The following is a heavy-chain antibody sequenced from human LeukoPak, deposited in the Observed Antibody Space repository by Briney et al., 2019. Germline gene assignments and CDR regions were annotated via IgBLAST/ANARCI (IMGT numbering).Heavy chain of an antibody. CDR3: ARTTRTWEDV. CDR2: IYSGGST. CDR1: GFTVSSNY. J-gene: IGHJ6*02. Sequence: GGSLRLSCAASGFTVSSNYMSWVRQAPGKGLEGVSVIYSGGSTYYADSVKGRFTISRDNSKNTLYLQTNSLRAEDTAVYYCARTTRTWEDVWGQGTTVTVSS. V-gene: IGHV3-66*02. D-gene: IGHD1-14*01.